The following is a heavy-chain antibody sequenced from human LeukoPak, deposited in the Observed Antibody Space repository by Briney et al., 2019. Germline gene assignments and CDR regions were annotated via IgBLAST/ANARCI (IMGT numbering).Heavy chain of an antibody. V-gene: IGHV4-39*01. CDR1: GDFISSSSYY. J-gene: IGHJ4*02. CDR2: IYYSGST. D-gene: IGHD2-2*01. Sequence: SETLSLTCTVSGDFISSSSYYWGWIRQPPGEGLEWIGSIYYSGSTYYNPSLKSRVTISVDTSKNQFSLKLTSVTAADTAVYYCARGTSFHFDYWGQGALVTVSS. CDR3: ARGTSFHFDY.